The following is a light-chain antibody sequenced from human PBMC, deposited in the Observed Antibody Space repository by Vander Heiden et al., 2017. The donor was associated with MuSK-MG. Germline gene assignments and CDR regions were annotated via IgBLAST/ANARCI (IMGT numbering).Light chain of an antibody. CDR3: MIWPNNDSGV. V-gene: IGLV5-37*01. CDR2: SYSESEQ. CDR1: RDIHVGSAN. Sequence: QAVLTQPLSSSASPGESTRLTCTLPRDIHVGSANIYWYQQKPGSPPKFLLYSYSESEQSQGSGVPSRFSGSKDASANAGILLISGLQFEDEAHYYCMIWPNNDSGVFGGGTKLTVL. J-gene: IGLJ3*02.